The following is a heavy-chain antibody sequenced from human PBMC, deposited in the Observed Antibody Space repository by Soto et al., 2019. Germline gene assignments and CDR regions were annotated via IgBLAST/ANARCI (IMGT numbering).Heavy chain of an antibody. J-gene: IGHJ4*02. D-gene: IGHD6-19*01. CDR2: ISGSGGST. Sequence: EVQLLESGEGLVQPGGSLRLSCAASGFTFSSYAMNWVRQAPGKGLEWVSVISGSGGSTYYADSVKGRFTISRDNSKNTVYLQMNSLRAEDTAVYYCARRSSGWYFDYWGQGTLVTVSS. CDR1: GFTFSSYA. CDR3: ARRSSGWYFDY. V-gene: IGHV3-23*01.